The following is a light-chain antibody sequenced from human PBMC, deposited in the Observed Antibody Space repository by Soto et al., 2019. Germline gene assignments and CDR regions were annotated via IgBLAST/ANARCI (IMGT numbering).Light chain of an antibody. Sequence: DIQMTQSPSTLSASVGDRVTITCRASQSISSWLAWYQQKPGKAPKLLIYDASSLESGVPSRFSGSGSGTEFTLTISSLQLDEFATYYCQQYNSYAYTFDQGTKLEIK. J-gene: IGKJ2*01. CDR3: QQYNSYAYT. CDR1: QSISSW. V-gene: IGKV1-5*01. CDR2: DAS.